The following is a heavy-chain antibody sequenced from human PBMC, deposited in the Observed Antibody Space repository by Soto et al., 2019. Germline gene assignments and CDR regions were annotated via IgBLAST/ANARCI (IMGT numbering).Heavy chain of an antibody. V-gene: IGHV3-30-3*01. Sequence: GGSLRLSCAASGFTFSSYAMHWVRQAPGKGLNWVAVISYDGSNKYYADSVKGRFTISRDNSKNTLYLQMNSLRAEDTAVYYCARDTRGGYYDSSGYYDHDYWGQGTLVTVSS. J-gene: IGHJ4*02. CDR3: ARDTRGGYYDSSGYYDHDY. D-gene: IGHD3-22*01. CDR1: GFTFSSYA. CDR2: ISYDGSNK.